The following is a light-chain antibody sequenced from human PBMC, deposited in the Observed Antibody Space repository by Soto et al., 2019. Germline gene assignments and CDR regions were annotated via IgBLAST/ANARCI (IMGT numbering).Light chain of an antibody. J-gene: IGLJ1*01. V-gene: IGLV2-14*01. Sequence: QSVLSQPASVSGSPGQSIAIICTGTSSDVGAYNFVSWYQQHPDQAPKLILYDVGNRPPGVSNRFSGSKSGDSASLTISGLQAEDEADYYCSSYTTIKTYVFGTGTKVTVL. CDR1: SSDVGAYNF. CDR2: DVG. CDR3: SSYTTIKTYV.